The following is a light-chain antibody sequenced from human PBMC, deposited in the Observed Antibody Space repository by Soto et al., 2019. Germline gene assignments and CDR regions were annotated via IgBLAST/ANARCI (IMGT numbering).Light chain of an antibody. J-gene: IGKJ1*01. CDR3: HQYGSSPWT. CDR1: QSVSSTY. Sequence: EIVLTQSPGTLSLSPGERVTLSCRASQSVSSTYLAWYQHKPGQAPRLLIYGAFSRATGIPDRFSGSGSGTDFTLTISRLEPEDFAVYYCHQYGSSPWTFGQRTKVDLK. V-gene: IGKV3-20*01. CDR2: GAF.